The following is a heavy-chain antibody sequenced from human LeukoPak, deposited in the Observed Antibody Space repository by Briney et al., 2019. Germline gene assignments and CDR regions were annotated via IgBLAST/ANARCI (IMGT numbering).Heavy chain of an antibody. J-gene: IGHJ4*02. CDR1: GGSISSSSYY. D-gene: IGHD3-22*01. CDR3: ARNYYDSSGHDY. CDR2: IYYSGST. V-gene: IGHV4-39*01. Sequence: SETLSLTCTVSGGSISSSSYYWGWIRQPPGKGLEWIGSIYYSGSTYYNPSLKSRVTISVDTSKNQFSLKLSPVTAADTAVYYCARNYYDSSGHDYWGQGTLVTVSS.